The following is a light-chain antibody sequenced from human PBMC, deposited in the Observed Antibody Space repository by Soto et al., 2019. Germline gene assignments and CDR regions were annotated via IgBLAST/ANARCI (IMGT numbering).Light chain of an antibody. V-gene: IGKV4-1*01. Sequence: DIVMTQSPDSLAVSLGERATINCKSSQSVLYSSDNKNYLTWYQQRPGQPPKLLIYWASTRESGVPDRFSGSGSGTDFTLTISSLQAEDVAVYYCQQYSTTPWTFGQGTKVEI. J-gene: IGKJ1*01. CDR2: WAS. CDR3: QQYSTTPWT. CDR1: QSVLYSSDNKNY.